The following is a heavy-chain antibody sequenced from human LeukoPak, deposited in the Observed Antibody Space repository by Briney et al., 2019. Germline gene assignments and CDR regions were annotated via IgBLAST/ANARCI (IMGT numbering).Heavy chain of an antibody. CDR1: GYIFTCYY. D-gene: IGHD1-26*01. CDR3: ARLSGNYSY. J-gene: IGHJ4*02. Sequence: ASVKVSCKASGYIFTCYYIHWVRQAPGQGLEWMGWIKPNSGGTVYAQKFQGRVTMTRDTSTSTVYMELSRLTSDDAAVYYCARLSGNYSYWGQGTLVTVSS. V-gene: IGHV1-2*02. CDR2: IKPNSGGT.